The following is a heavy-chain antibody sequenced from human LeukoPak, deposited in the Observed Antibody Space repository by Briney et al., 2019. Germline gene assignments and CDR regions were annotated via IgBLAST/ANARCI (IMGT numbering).Heavy chain of an antibody. CDR3: ARDAARSFGDGDYVFDY. Sequence: GGPLRHPCGVCGFPFSDYYEMGIPEAPGKTRVGGVYLSRSGSTIYYAGSVKGRSTITRDNAKNSLYLQMHSLRAEDTAVYYCARDAARSFGDGDYVFDYWGQGTLVTVSS. V-gene: IGHV3-11*01. D-gene: IGHD4-17*01. CDR1: GFPFSDYY. CDR2: LSRSGSTI. J-gene: IGHJ4*02.